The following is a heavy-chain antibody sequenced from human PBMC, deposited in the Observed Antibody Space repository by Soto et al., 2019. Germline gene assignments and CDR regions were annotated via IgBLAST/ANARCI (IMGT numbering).Heavy chain of an antibody. D-gene: IGHD5-18*01. Sequence: SETLSLTCAVYCGSFSGYYWSWIRQPPGKGLEWIGEINHSGSTNYNPSLKSRVTISVDTSKNQFSLKLSSVTAADTAVYYCARVDRKKGSYGNFDYWGQGTLVTVSS. V-gene: IGHV4-34*01. CDR2: INHSGST. CDR3: ARVDRKKGSYGNFDY. CDR1: CGSFSGYY. J-gene: IGHJ4*02.